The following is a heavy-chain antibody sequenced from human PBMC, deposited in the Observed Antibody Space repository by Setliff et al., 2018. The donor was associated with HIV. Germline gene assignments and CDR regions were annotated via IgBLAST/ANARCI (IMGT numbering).Heavy chain of an antibody. V-gene: IGHV4-4*09. D-gene: IGHD1-26*01. CDR3: ASRGSYSSPETL. J-gene: IGHJ4*02. CDR2: IYTSGRT. Sequence: SETLSLTCTVSGGSITNYYWSWSRQPPGKGLQWIGYIYTSGRTNYNPSIKSRVTISVDTSKNQFSLKVSSVTAADTAVYYCASRGSYSSPETLWGQGTPVTVSS. CDR1: GGSITNYY.